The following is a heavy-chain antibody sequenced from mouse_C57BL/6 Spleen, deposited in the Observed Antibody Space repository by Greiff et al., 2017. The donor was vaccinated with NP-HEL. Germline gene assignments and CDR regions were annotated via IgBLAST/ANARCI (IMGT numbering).Heavy chain of an antibody. CDR3: ARYGNYSYYAMDY. V-gene: IGHV1-69*01. D-gene: IGHD2-1*01. Sequence: VQLQQPGAELVMPGASVKLSCKASGYTFTSYWMHWVKQRPGQGLEWIGEIDPSDSYTNYNQKFKGKSTLTVDKSSSTAYMQLSSLTSEDSAVYYCARYGNYSYYAMDYWGQGTSVTVSS. CDR1: GYTFTSYW. J-gene: IGHJ4*01. CDR2: IDPSDSYT.